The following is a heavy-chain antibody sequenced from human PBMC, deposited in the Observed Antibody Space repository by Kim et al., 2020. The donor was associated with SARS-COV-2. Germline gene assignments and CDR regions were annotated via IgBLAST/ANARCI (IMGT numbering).Heavy chain of an antibody. Sequence: SETLSLTCTVSGGSISSYYWSWIRQPPGKGLEWIGYIYYSGYTNYNPSLKSRVTISVDTSKHQFSLNLSSVTAADTAVYYCARVHFRGGIMQNYYYGMDV. CDR1: GGSISSYY. CDR2: IYYSGYT. J-gene: IGHJ6*01. V-gene: IGHV4-59*01. D-gene: IGHD3-10*01. CDR3: ARVHFRGGIMQNYYYGMDV.